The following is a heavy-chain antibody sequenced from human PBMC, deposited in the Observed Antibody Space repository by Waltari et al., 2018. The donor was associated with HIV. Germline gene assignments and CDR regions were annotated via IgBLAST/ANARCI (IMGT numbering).Heavy chain of an antibody. CDR2: LYYSGKA. CDR3: ASGRVRSNKYPPGIVDC. V-gene: IGHV4-39*01. Sequence: QLQLQEAGPGLVKPSETLSLTCTVSGGSINSTDYYWGCLRQPPGQGLQWIGSLYYSGKAVYNPPREGRGSSSVHTPKCQFSLKVDSWTVTDTAVYYCASGRVRSNKYPPGIVDCWGQRALITVSS. CDR1: GGSINSTDYY. D-gene: IGHD4-4*01. J-gene: IGHJ4*02.